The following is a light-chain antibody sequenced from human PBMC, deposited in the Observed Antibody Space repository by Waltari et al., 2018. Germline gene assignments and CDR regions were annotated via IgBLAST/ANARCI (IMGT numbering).Light chain of an antibody. CDR3: YSYAGSSSFV. J-gene: IGLJ1*01. CDR1: ISDVGGHNY. Sequence: QSALTQPRSLSGSPGQSVTISCTGTISDVGGHNYVSWYQQHPGKAPKLMIYAVNKRPSGVPDRFSGSKSGNTASLTISGLQGEDEADYYCYSYAGSSSFVFGTGTEIIVL. CDR2: AVN. V-gene: IGLV2-11*01.